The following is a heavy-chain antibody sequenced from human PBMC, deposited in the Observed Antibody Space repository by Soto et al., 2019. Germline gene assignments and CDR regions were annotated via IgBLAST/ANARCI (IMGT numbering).Heavy chain of an antibody. D-gene: IGHD4-4*01. Sequence: LSLTCTVSGGSISSYYWSWIRQPPGKGLEWIGYIYYSGSTNYNPSLKSRVTISVDTSKNQFSLKLSSVTAADTAVYYCARGDSRLPDYWGQGTLVTVSS. CDR2: IYYSGST. CDR3: ARGDSRLPDY. V-gene: IGHV4-59*01. J-gene: IGHJ4*02. CDR1: GGSISSYY.